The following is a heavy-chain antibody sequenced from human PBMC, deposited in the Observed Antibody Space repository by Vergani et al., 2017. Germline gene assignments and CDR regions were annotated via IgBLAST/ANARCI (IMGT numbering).Heavy chain of an antibody. J-gene: IGHJ6*02. CDR3: ASDVVDRYYYYGMDV. CDR1: GFTFSSYE. D-gene: IGHD2-21*01. V-gene: IGHV3-48*03. Sequence: EVQLVESGGGLVQPGGSLRLSCAASGFTFSSYEMNWVRQAPGKGLEWVSYISSSGSTIYYADSVKGRFTISRDNAKNSLYLQMNSLRAEDTAVYYCASDVVDRYYYYGMDVWGQGTTVTVSS. CDR2: ISSSGSTI.